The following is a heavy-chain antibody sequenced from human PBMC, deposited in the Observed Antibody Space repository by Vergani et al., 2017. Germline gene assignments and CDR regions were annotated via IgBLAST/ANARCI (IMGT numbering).Heavy chain of an antibody. Sequence: EVQLVESGGGLVKPGGSLRLSCAASGFTFSNAWMSWVRQAPGQGLEWVGRIKRKTDGETSDYAAPVKGRVTISRDDSKNTLYLQMNSLKTEDTAVYYCTTDQTRDSGSYKVYYFDYWGQGTLVTVSS. CDR3: TTDQTRDSGSYKVYYFDY. CDR2: IKRKTDGETS. J-gene: IGHJ4*02. D-gene: IGHD1-26*01. CDR1: GFTFSNAW. V-gene: IGHV3-15*01.